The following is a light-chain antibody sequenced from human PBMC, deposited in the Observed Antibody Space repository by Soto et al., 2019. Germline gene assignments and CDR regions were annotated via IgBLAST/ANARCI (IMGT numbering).Light chain of an antibody. V-gene: IGKV3-15*01. CDR2: SAS. J-gene: IGKJ1*01. CDR3: QQYNNWPRT. CDR1: QSISDT. Sequence: EIVMTQSPATLSVSPGGRAALSCRASQSISDTLAWYQQKPGQAPRLLIYSASRRATGFPARFSGSGSGTDFTLTISSLQSEDFAVYYCQQYNNWPRTFGQGTRWIS.